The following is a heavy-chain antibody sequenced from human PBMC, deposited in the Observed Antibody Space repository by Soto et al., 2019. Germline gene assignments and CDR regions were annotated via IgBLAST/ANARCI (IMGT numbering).Heavy chain of an antibody. CDR3: ARFASYCSSTSCYFDPYYYYYGMDV. CDR1: GYRFTSYW. CDR2: IYPGDSDT. J-gene: IGHJ6*02. D-gene: IGHD2-2*01. V-gene: IGHV5-51*01. Sequence: GESLKISCKGSGYRFTSYWIGWVRQMPGKGLEWMGIIYPGDSDTRYSPSFQGQVTISADKSISTAYLQWSSLKASDTAMYYCARFASYCSSTSCYFDPYYYYYGMDVWGQGTTVTVSS.